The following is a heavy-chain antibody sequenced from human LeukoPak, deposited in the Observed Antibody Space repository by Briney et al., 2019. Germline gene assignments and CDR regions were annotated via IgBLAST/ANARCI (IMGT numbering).Heavy chain of an antibody. V-gene: IGHV3-7*01. Sequence: GGSLRLSCAASGFTFSNYWLTWFRQAPGQGLEWVANIKQDGSEKHYVDSVKGRFTISRDNAKNSLYLQMNSLRAEDTAVYYCARDRQIAYWGQGTPVTVSS. CDR2: IKQDGSEK. CDR1: GFTFSNYW. CDR3: ARDRQIAY. J-gene: IGHJ4*02.